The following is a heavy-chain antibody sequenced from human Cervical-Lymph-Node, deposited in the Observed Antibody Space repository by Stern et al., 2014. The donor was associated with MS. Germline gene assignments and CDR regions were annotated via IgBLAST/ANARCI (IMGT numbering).Heavy chain of an antibody. V-gene: IGHV3-53*01. Sequence: EVQLVESGGGLIQPGGSLRLSCAAPGFTASNNYMSWVRQAPGKGVEWVSLIYTDDMTYYAVSVKGRFTISRDSSKNKLFLQMNSLRAEDTAVYYCARAIFGVNTAAMAPDAFDTWGQGTMVTVSS. J-gene: IGHJ3*02. CDR1: GFTASNNY. CDR2: IYTDDMT. CDR3: ARAIFGVNTAAMAPDAFDT. D-gene: IGHD3-3*01.